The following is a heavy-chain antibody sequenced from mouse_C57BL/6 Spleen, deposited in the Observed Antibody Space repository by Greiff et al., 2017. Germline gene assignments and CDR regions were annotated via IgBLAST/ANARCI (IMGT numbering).Heavy chain of an antibody. CDR2: IYPGDGDT. CDR3: ARRDYGYGDYAMDY. J-gene: IGHJ4*01. V-gene: IGHV1-80*01. Sequence: QVQLQQSGAELVKPGASVKISCKASGYAFSSYWMNWVKQRPGKGLEGIGQIYPGDGDTNYNGKFKGKATLTADKSSSPAYMQLSSLTSEDSAVYFCARRDYGYGDYAMDYWGQGTSVTVSS. CDR1: GYAFSSYW. D-gene: IGHD2-2*01.